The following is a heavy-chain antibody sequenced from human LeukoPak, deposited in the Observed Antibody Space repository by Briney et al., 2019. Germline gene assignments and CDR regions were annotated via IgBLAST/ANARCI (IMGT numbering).Heavy chain of an antibody. CDR3: ARYINYYDSSGYYYIGRGYYFDY. Sequence: ASVKGSCTASGYTFTRYGISCVRQAPGKGLEWMGWVSAYNGGTNYAQKFQGRFTLTTDTSARTAHITLRSLSSDDTAVYYCARYINYYDSSGYYYIGRGYYFDYWGQGTLVTVSS. CDR2: VSAYNGGT. J-gene: IGHJ4*02. D-gene: IGHD3-22*01. CDR1: GYTFTRYG. V-gene: IGHV1-18*01.